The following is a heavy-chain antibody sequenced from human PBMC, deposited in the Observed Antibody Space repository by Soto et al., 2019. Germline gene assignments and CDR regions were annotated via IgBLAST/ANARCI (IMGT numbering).Heavy chain of an antibody. CDR1: GYTFTSYG. CDR2: ISAYNGNT. V-gene: IGHV1-18*01. J-gene: IGHJ1*01. Sequence: QVQLVQSGAEVKKPGASVKVSCKASGYTFTSYGISWVRQAPGQGLVWMGWISAYNGNTNYAPKLQGRVTMTTDTSSSTAYMELRSLRSDDTAVYYCARDQDGFSGYYSEFQHWGQGTLVTVSS. D-gene: IGHD3-22*01. CDR3: ARDQDGFSGYYSEFQH.